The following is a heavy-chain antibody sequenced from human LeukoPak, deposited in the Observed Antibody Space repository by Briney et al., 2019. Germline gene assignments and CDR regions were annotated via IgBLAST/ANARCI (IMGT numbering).Heavy chain of an antibody. D-gene: IGHD1-1*01. CDR1: GGSFSSYV. CDR3: ARWSWNEFVDY. V-gene: IGHV1-3*01. CDR2: INAGNGNT. Sequence: ASVKVSCKASGGSFSSYVITWVRQAPGQGLEWMGWINAGNGNTKYSQKFQGRVTITRDTSASTAYMELSSLRSEDTAVYYCARWSWNEFVDYWGQGTLVTVSS. J-gene: IGHJ4*02.